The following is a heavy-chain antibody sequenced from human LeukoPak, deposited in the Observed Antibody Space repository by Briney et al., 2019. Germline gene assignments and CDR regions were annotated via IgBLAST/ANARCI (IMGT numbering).Heavy chain of an antibody. CDR3: AREVYSSSSDAFDI. J-gene: IGHJ3*02. D-gene: IGHD6-6*01. V-gene: IGHV3-7*01. CDR2: IKQDGSEK. CDR1: GFTFSSYW. Sequence: GGSLRLSCPASGFTFSSYWMSWVRQAPGKGLEWVANIKQDGSEKYYVDSVKGRFTISRDNAKNSLYLQMNSLRAEDTAVYYCAREVYSSSSDAFDIWGQGTMVTVSS.